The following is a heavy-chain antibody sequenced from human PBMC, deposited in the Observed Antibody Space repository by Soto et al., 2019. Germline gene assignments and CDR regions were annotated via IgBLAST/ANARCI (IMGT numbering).Heavy chain of an antibody. D-gene: IGHD6-13*01. CDR1: GGYFSGYY. Sequence: QVQLQQWGAGLLKPSATLSLTCAVYGGYFSGYYWSWIRQPPGKGLEWIGEINHSGSTNYNPSLKSRVTIAVDTSKNQFSLKLSSVTAADTAVYYCARMPAAAAKHSPFDLWGRGTLVTVSS. J-gene: IGHJ2*01. V-gene: IGHV4-34*01. CDR3: ARMPAAAAKHSPFDL. CDR2: INHSGST.